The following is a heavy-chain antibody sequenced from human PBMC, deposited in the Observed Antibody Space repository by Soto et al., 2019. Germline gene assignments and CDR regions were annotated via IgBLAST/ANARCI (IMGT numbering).Heavy chain of an antibody. CDR3: AKAVTAYSSGWFHY. V-gene: IGHV3-30*18. J-gene: IGHJ4*02. D-gene: IGHD6-19*01. CDR2: ISYDGSNK. CDR1: GFTFRSYG. Sequence: GGSLRLSCAASGFTFRSYGMHWVRQAPGKGLEWVAVISYDGSNKYYADSVQGRFTISRDNSKNTLFLQLNGLRAEDTAVYYCAKAVTAYSSGWFHYWSQGTLVTVSS.